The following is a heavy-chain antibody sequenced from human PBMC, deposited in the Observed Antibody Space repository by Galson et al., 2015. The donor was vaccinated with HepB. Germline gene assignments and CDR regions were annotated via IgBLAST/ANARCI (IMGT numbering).Heavy chain of an antibody. J-gene: IGHJ4*02. V-gene: IGHV1-46*01. CDR1: GYTFTSYF. CDR3: ARESGTLVRGLINTRLHY. D-gene: IGHD3-10*01. Sequence: SVKVSCKASGYTFTSYFMHWMRQAPGQGLEWMGIINPNSGSTKYAQKFQGRVTMTRDTSTSIVYMELSSLRSDDTAVYYCARESGTLVRGLINTRLHYWGRGTLVTVSS. CDR2: INPNSGST.